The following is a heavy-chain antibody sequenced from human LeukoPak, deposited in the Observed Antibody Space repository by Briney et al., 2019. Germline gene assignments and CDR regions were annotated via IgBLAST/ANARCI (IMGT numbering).Heavy chain of an antibody. Sequence: VASVKVFCKASGYTFTSYYMHWVRQAPGQGLEWMGIINPSGGSTSYAQKFQGRVTMTRDTSISTAYMELSRLRSDDTAVYYCARAGFRAMAPVYYYYMDVWGKGTTVTVSS. J-gene: IGHJ6*03. D-gene: IGHD5-18*01. V-gene: IGHV1-46*01. CDR1: GYTFTSYY. CDR2: INPSGGST. CDR3: ARAGFRAMAPVYYYYMDV.